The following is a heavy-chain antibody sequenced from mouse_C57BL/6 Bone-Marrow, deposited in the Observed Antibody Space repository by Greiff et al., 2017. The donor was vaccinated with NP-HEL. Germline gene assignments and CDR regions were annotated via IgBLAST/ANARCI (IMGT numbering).Heavy chain of an antibody. CDR1: GYAFTNYL. CDR2: INPGSGGT. CDR3: ARWGYGGYY. Sequence: QVQLQQSGAELVRPGTSVKVSCKASGYAFTNYLIEWVKQRPGPGLEWIGVINPGSGGTNYNEKFKGKATLTADKSSSTAYMQHSSLRSEDSAVYFCARWGYGGYYWGQGTTLTVSS. V-gene: IGHV1-54*01. D-gene: IGHD1-1*02. J-gene: IGHJ2*01.